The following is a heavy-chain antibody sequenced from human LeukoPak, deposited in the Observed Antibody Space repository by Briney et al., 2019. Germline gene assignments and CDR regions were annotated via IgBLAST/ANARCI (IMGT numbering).Heavy chain of an antibody. V-gene: IGHV1-2*02. CDR2: INPNSGGT. D-gene: IGHD5-18*01. J-gene: IGHJ6*03. CDR3: ARDPWIQLWFPQNTYYMDV. CDR1: GYTFTGYY. Sequence: GASVKVSCKASGYTFTGYYMHWVRQAPGQGLEWMGWINPNSGGTNYAQKFQGRVTMTRDTSVSTAYMELSRLRSDDTAVYYCARDPWIQLWFPQNTYYMDVWGKGTTVTVSS.